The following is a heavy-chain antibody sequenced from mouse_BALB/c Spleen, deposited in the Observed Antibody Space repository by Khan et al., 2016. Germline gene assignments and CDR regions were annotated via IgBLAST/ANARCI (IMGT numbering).Heavy chain of an antibody. CDR3: ARLYYYGCIDY. V-gene: IGHV4-1*02. CDR1: GFDFSRYW. Sequence: EVKLLESGGGLVQPGGSLKLSCAASGFDFSRYWMNWVRQAPGKGLEWIGEINPDSSTINYTPSLKDKFIISRDNAKNTLYLQMSNVRSEDTALYYCARLYYYGCIDYWGQGTTLTVSS. J-gene: IGHJ2*01. CDR2: INPDSSTI. D-gene: IGHD1-1*01.